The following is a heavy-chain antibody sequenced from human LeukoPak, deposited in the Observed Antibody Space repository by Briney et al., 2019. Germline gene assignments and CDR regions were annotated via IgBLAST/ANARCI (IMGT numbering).Heavy chain of an antibody. Sequence: GGSLRLSCAASGFTFNSYGMHWVRQAPGKGLEWVAFIRYDGSNTYYADSVKGRFTISRDTSKNTLYLQMNSLRAEDTAVYYCAKGGAPAYYFDYWGQGTLVTVSS. CDR2: IRYDGSNT. V-gene: IGHV3-30*02. D-gene: IGHD2-2*01. CDR3: AKGGAPAYYFDY. J-gene: IGHJ4*02. CDR1: GFTFNSYG.